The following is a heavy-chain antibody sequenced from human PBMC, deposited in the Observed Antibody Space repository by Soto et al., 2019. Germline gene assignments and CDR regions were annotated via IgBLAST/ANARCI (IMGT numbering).Heavy chain of an antibody. CDR3: ASEGAAAVHY. V-gene: IGHV4-34*01. D-gene: IGHD6-25*01. Sequence: QVQLQQWGAGLLKPSETLSLTCAVYGGSFSGYYWSWIRQPPGKGLEWIGEINHSGSTNYNPSLKSRVTISVDTSKNQFSLKLSSVTAADTAVYYCASEGAAAVHYWGQGTLVTVSS. J-gene: IGHJ4*02. CDR1: GGSFSGYY. CDR2: INHSGST.